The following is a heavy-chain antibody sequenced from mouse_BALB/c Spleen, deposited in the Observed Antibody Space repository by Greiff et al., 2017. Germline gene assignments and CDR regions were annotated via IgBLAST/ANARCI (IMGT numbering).Heavy chain of an antibody. D-gene: IGHD2-4*01. V-gene: IGHV5-17*02. CDR3: ARWGDYGAFAY. CDR2: ISSGSSTI. J-gene: IGHJ3*01. CDR1: GFTFSSFG. Sequence: EVQLVESGGGLVQPGGSRKLSCAASGFTFSSFGMHWVRQAPEKGLEWVAYISSGSSTIYYADTVKGRFTISRDNPKNTLFLQMTSLRSEDTAMYYCARWGDYGAFAYWGQGTLVTVSA.